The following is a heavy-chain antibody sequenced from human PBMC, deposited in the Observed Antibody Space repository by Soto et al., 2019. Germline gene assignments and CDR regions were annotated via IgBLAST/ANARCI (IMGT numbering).Heavy chain of an antibody. CDR2: IYYSGST. CDR3: AIRPVVSGRHYYYYYGMDV. V-gene: IGHV4-59*08. D-gene: IGHD5-12*01. CDR1: GGSISSYY. Sequence: SETLSLTCTVSGGSISSYYWSWIRQPPGKGLEWIGYIYYSGSTNYNPSHKSRVTISVDTSKNQFSLKLSSVTAADTAVYYCAIRPVVSGRHYYYYYGMDVWGQGTTVTVSS. J-gene: IGHJ6*02.